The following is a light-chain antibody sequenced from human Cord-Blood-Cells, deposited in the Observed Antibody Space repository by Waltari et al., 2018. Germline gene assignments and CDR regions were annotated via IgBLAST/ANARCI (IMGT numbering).Light chain of an antibody. CDR1: QSVSSS. V-gene: IGKV3-11*01. CDR2: DAS. J-gene: IGKJ4*01. Sequence: ELVLTQSPATLSLSPGERATPACRASQSVSSSLAWYQQKPGQAPRLLIYDASNRATGIPARFSGSGSGTDFTLTISSLEPEDFAVYYCQQRSNWPLPFGGGTKVEIK. CDR3: QQRSNWPLP.